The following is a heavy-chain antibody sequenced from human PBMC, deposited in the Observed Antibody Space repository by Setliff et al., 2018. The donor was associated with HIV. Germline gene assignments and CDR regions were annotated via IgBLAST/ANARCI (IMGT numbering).Heavy chain of an antibody. D-gene: IGHD1-1*01. CDR1: GYTFTGYF. V-gene: IGHV1-2*02. J-gene: IGHJ4*02. Sequence: VASVKVSCKASGYTFTGYFMHWVRQAPGQGLEWMGWISPNNGDTTIPQRFQGRVTMTRDTSINTAYMEFSSLRSDDTAVYYCARQLSNSLESWGQGTLVTVSS. CDR2: ISPNNGDT. CDR3: ARQLSNSLES.